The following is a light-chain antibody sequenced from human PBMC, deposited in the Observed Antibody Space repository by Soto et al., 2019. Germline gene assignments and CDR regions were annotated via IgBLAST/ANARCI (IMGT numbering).Light chain of an antibody. Sequence: DIVMTQSPLSLPVTPGEPASISCRSSQSLLHSNGYNYLDWYLQKPGQSPQLLIYLGSNRASGVTDRFSGSGSGTDFTLKISRVEAEDVGVYYCMQALQTPPWTFGKGTRVEIK. V-gene: IGKV2-28*01. CDR2: LGS. CDR1: QSLLHSNGYNY. CDR3: MQALQTPPWT. J-gene: IGKJ1*01.